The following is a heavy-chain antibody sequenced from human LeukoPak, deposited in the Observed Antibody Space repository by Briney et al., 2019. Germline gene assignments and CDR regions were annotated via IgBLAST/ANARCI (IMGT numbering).Heavy chain of an antibody. CDR2: IDWDDDK. CDR1: GFSLSTSGMC. CDR3: ARHTMIPNGVDGDAEYYMDV. Sequence: SGPALVKPTQTLTLTCTFSGFSLSTSGMCVSWIRQPPGKALEWLARIDWDDDKYYSTSLKTRLTISKDTSKNQVVLTMTNMDPVDTATYYCARHTMIPNGVDGDAEYYMDVWGKGTTVTISS. D-gene: IGHD3-22*01. J-gene: IGHJ6*03. V-gene: IGHV2-70*11.